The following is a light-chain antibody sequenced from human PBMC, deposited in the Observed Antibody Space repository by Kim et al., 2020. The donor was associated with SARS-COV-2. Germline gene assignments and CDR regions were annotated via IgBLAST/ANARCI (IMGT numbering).Light chain of an antibody. V-gene: IGKV1-5*01. CDR2: AVS. CDR3: QNYSNDPFT. Sequence: IQLTQSPSTLSASVGDRVTITCRASQGIAESLAWYQQKPGKAPKLLIHAVSSVQRGVPSRFSGSGSETEFTLTISSLQPDDFATYYCQNYSNDPFTFGQGTQVEIK. CDR1: QGIAES. J-gene: IGKJ5*01.